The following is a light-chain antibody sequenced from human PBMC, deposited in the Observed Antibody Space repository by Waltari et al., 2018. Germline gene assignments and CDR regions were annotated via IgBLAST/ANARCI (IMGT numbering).Light chain of an antibody. V-gene: IGLV1-44*01. CDR3: AAWDDSLNGPV. CDR1: NSNVGSNS. CDR2: INN. J-gene: IGLJ3*02. Sequence: QSVLTQSPSASGAPGQPVTLSSSGGNSNVGSNSLDWYRQFPGAAPKLFIYINNERPSGVSDRFSGSKSGTSASLAISNLQSDDEADYYCAAWDDSLNGPVFGGGTKVTV.